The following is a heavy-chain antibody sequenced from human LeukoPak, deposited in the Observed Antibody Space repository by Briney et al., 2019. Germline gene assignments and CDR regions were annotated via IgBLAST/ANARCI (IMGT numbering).Heavy chain of an antibody. CDR2: IYYSGST. D-gene: IGHD1-26*01. Sequence: KPSETLSLTCTVSGGSISSYYWSWIRQPPGKGQEWIGYIYYSGSTNCNPSLKSRVTISVDTSKNQFSLKLSSVTAADTAVYYCARTGKVGATDYWGQGTLVTVSS. CDR1: GGSISSYY. CDR3: ARTGKVGATDY. J-gene: IGHJ4*02. V-gene: IGHV4-59*01.